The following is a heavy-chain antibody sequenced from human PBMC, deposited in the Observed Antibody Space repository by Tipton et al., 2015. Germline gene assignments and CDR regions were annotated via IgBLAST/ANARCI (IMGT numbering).Heavy chain of an antibody. D-gene: IGHD1-26*01. Sequence: SLRLSCAVSDDSISSINWWSWVRQPPGKGLEWIGEIYHSGDTNKNPSLASRVTMSVDNSNNQFSLRLTSVTAADTALYYCARRSMVGEKGLDSWGQGTLVTVSS. V-gene: IGHV4-4*02. CDR1: DDSISSINW. J-gene: IGHJ4*02. CDR3: ARRSMVGEKGLDS. CDR2: IYHSGDT.